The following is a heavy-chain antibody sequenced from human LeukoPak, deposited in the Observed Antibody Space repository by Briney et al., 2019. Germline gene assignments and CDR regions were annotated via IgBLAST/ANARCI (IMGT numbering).Heavy chain of an antibody. CDR2: ISDSGGST. CDR1: GFTFSTFA. J-gene: IGHJ4*02. CDR3: AKGGGWLYYFDY. D-gene: IGHD3-10*01. Sequence: PGGSLRLSCAAPGFTFSTFAMNWVRQAPGKGLEWVSAISDSGGSTYYADSGKGRFTISRDNSKNTLYLQMNRLRAEDTAVYYCAKGGGWLYYFDYWGQGTLVTVSS. V-gene: IGHV3-23*01.